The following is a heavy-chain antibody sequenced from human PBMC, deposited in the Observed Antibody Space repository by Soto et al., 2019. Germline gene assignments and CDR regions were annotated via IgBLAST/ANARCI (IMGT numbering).Heavy chain of an antibody. CDR1: GFTFGSYW. CDR3: ATSRTFDH. CDR2: IKQDGSEK. D-gene: IGHD6-13*01. Sequence: GGSLRLSCAASGFTFGSYWISWVRQAPGKGLEWVANIKQDGSEKYSVDSVKGRFTISRDNAKKSLYLQMNSLRAEHTAVYYCATSRTFDHWGQGTLVTVSS. V-gene: IGHV3-7*01. J-gene: IGHJ4*02.